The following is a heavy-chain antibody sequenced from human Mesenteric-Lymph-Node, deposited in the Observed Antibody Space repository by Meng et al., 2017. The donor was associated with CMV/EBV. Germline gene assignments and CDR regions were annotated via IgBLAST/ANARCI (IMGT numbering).Heavy chain of an antibody. CDR1: GFTFSSYG. D-gene: IGHD6-6*01. CDR3: AREGEYSSSPLGY. V-gene: IGHV3-30*02. CDR2: IRYDGSNK. Sequence: GESLKISYAASGFTFSSYGMHWVRQAPGKGLEWVAFIRYDGSNKYYADSVKGRFIISRDNAKNSLYLQMNSLRGEDTAVYYCAREGEYSSSPLGYWGQGTRVTVSS. J-gene: IGHJ4*02.